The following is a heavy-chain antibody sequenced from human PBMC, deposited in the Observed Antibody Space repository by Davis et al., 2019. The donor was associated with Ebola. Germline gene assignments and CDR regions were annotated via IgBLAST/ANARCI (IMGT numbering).Heavy chain of an antibody. CDR1: GYTFTSYA. V-gene: IGHV1-3*01. CDR3: ARDRGSHWFDP. D-gene: IGHD3-10*01. CDR2: INAGNGNT. J-gene: IGHJ5*02. Sequence: ASVKVSCKASGYTFTSYAMHWVRQAPGQRLEWMGWINAGNGNTKYSQKFQGRVTITRDTSASTAYMELRSLRSDDTAVYYCARDRGSHWFDPWGQGALVTVSS.